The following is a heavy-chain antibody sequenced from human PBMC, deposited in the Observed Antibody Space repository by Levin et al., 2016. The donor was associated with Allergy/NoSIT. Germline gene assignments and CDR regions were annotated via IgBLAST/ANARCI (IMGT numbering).Heavy chain of an antibody. CDR3: AKEGGQGGSTTGYYFDC. CDR1: GFTFSNYA. CDR2: FSGSATRT. J-gene: IGHJ4*02. V-gene: IGHV3-23*01. D-gene: IGHD2/OR15-2a*01. Sequence: GESLKISCAASGFTFSNYAMSWVRQAPGKGLEWVSGFSGSATRTYYADSVKGRFTISRDNSKNTLYLQMNSLRVEDTAVYYCAKEGGQGGSTTGYYFDCWGQGTLVTVSS.